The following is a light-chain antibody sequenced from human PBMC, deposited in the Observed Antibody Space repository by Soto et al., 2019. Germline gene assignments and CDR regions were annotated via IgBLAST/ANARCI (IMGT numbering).Light chain of an antibody. Sequence: IVMTQYPANLSVSPGERVTLSCRASQSVHSYLGWYQQKPGLAPRLLIYGVSTRATGIPARFSGSVSGTEGTITISSLKSEDGSVYYCQQYHSWPPTFGQGTRLEIK. J-gene: IGKJ5*01. CDR1: QSVHSY. CDR2: GVS. CDR3: QQYHSWPPT. V-gene: IGKV3-15*01.